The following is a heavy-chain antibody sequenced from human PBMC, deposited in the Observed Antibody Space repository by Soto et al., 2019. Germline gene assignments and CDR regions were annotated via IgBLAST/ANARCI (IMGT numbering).Heavy chain of an antibody. CDR2: INANSGGT. CDR3: ARLQIEVAGSN. Sequence: ASVKVSCKASGYTFSDYYMHWVRQAPGQGLEWMGWINANSGGTTYAQKFQGRVTMTRDTSTSTAYMELSRLSSDDTAIYYCARLQIEVAGSNWGQGTLVTVS. D-gene: IGHD6-19*01. V-gene: IGHV1-2*02. J-gene: IGHJ4*02. CDR1: GYTFSDYY.